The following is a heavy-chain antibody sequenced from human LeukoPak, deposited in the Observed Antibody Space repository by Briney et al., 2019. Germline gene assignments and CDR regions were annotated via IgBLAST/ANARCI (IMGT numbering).Heavy chain of an antibody. CDR1: GFTFSKYA. V-gene: IGHV3-23*01. Sequence: GGSLRLSCAASGFTFSKYAMSWVRQAPGKGLEWVSAISPSDGNTFYARSVRGRFTISRDNSKNTLSLQMHSLRAEDTALYYCAKDSSVPYGITDWGQGTLVTVS. D-gene: IGHD4-17*01. J-gene: IGHJ4*02. CDR2: ISPSDGNT. CDR3: AKDSSVPYGITD.